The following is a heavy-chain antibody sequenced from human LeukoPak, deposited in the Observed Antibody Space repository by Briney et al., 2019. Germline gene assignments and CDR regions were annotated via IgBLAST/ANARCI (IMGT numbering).Heavy chain of an antibody. CDR1: GGSISSGSDY. Sequence: PSQTLSLTCTVSGGSISSGSDYWSWIRKPAGKGLEWIGRIYTSGSTNYNPSLKSRVTISVDTSKNQFSLKLSSVTAADTAVYYCARVSRGRYSSSFDYWGQGTLVTVSS. D-gene: IGHD5-12*01. V-gene: IGHV4-61*02. CDR3: ARVSRGRYSSSFDY. J-gene: IGHJ4*02. CDR2: IYTSGST.